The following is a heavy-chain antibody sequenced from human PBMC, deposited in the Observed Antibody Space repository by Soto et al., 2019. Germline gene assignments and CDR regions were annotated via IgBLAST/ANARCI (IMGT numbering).Heavy chain of an antibody. D-gene: IGHD2-15*01. CDR3: ATGYCSGGSCPELGAFDI. CDR2: FDPEDGET. Sequence: GASVKVSCKVSGYTLTELSMHWVRQAPGKGLEWMGGFDPEDGETIYAQKFQGRVTMTEDTSTDTAYMELSSLRSEDTAVYYCATGYCSGGSCPELGAFDIWGQGTLVTVSS. J-gene: IGHJ3*02. CDR1: GYTLTELS. V-gene: IGHV1-24*01.